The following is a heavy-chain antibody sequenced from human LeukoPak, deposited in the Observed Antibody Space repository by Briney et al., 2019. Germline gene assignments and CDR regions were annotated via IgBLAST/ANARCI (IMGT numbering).Heavy chain of an antibody. V-gene: IGHV3-7*01. CDR3: ARFGMDAAIDY. CDR2: IKQDASEK. Sequence: GGSLRLSCAASGFTFSGYWMSWVRQAPGKGMEWVATIKQDASEKTYVDSVEGRFTSSRDNAKSSLFLQMDSLRAEDTAVYYCARFGMDAAIDYWGQGTLVTVSS. D-gene: IGHD2-15*01. J-gene: IGHJ4*02. CDR1: GFTFSGYW.